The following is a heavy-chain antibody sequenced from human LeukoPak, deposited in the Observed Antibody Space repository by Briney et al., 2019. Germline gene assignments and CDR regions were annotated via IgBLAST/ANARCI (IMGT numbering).Heavy chain of an antibody. Sequence: SETLSLTCTVSGGSISSGGYYWSWIRQPPGKGLEWIGYIYHSGSTYYNPSLKSRVTISVDRSKNQFSLKLSSVTAADPAVYYCARENKVEYPLFDYWGPGTLVPVSS. CDR3: ARENKVEYPLFDY. V-gene: IGHV4-30-2*01. D-gene: IGHD5-12*01. CDR1: GGSISSGGYY. J-gene: IGHJ4*02. CDR2: IYHSGST.